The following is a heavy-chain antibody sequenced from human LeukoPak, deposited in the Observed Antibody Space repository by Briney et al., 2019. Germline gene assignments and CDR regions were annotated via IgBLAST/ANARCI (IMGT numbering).Heavy chain of an antibody. V-gene: IGHV3-7*01. CDR3: ARDFCSSTSCHTRGLDY. D-gene: IGHD2-2*02. CDR1: GFTFSSYW. J-gene: IGHJ4*02. Sequence: PGGSLRLSCAASGFTFSSYWMSWVRQAPGKGLEWVANIKQDGSEKYYVDSVKGRFTISRDNAKNSLYLQMNSLRAEDTAVYYRARDFCSSTSCHTRGLDYWGQGTLVTVSS. CDR2: IKQDGSEK.